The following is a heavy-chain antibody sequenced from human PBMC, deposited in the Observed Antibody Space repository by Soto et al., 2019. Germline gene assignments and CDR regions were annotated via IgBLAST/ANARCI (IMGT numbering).Heavy chain of an antibody. CDR1: GFTFSSYA. CDR3: VKDAVEGDGYKIFDY. J-gene: IGHJ4*02. Sequence: GGSLRLSCSASGFTFSSYAMHWVRQAPGKGLEYVSAISSNGGSTYYADSVKGRFTISRDNSKNTLYLQMSSLRAEDTAVYYCVKDAVEGDGYKIFDYWGQGTLVTVSS. CDR2: ISSNGGST. V-gene: IGHV3-64D*09. D-gene: IGHD2-21*01.